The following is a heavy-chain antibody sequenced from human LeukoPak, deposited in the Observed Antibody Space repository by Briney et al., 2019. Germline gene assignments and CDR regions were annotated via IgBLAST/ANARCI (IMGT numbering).Heavy chain of an antibody. V-gene: IGHV4-34*01. CDR3: ARSMVRGVKGLNWFDP. D-gene: IGHD3-10*01. CDR2: INHSGSS. CDR1: GGSFSGYY. J-gene: IGHJ5*02. Sequence: SETLSLTCAVYGGSFSGYYWSWIRQPPGKGLEWIGEINHSGSSNYNPSLKSRVTISVDTSKNQFSLKLSSVTAADTAVYYCARSMVRGVKGLNWFDPWGQGTLVTVSS.